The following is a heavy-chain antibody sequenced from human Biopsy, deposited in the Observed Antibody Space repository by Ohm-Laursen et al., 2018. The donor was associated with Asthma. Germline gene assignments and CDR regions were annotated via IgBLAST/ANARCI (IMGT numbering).Heavy chain of an antibody. CDR1: GGSISSGGYS. D-gene: IGHD5-24*01. J-gene: IGHJ4*02. CDR2: IYHSGGT. Sequence: ILSLTCAVSGGSISSGGYSWSWIRQPPGKGLEWIGYIYHSGGTYYNPSLKSRVTISVDRSKNQFSLKLSSVTAADTAVYYCARVKDGYNFDYWGQGTLVTVSS. V-gene: IGHV4-30-2*01. CDR3: ARVKDGYNFDY.